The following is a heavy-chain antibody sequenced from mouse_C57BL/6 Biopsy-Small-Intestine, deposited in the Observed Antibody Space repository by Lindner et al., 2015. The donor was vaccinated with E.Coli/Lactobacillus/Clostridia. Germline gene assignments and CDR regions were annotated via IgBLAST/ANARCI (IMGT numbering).Heavy chain of an antibody. CDR1: GFTFSDYG. D-gene: IGHD3-3*01. Sequence: VQLQESGGGLVRPGGSLELSCAASGFTFSDYGMHWVRQAPEKGLEWVAYISSGSSTIYYADTVKGRFTISRDNAKNTLFLQMTSLRSEDTAMYYCANRGRDYYAMDYWGQGTSVTVSS. J-gene: IGHJ4*01. CDR3: ANRGRDYYAMDY. V-gene: IGHV5-17*01. CDR2: ISSGSSTI.